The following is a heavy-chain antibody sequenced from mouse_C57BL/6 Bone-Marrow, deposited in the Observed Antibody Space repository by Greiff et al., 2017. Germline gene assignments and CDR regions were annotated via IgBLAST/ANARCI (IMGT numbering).Heavy chain of an antibody. CDR3: ARGGVYYYGLAY. CDR2: INPGSGGT. D-gene: IGHD1-1*01. CDR1: GYAFTNYL. J-gene: IGHJ3*01. Sequence: VQLQQSGAELVRPGTSVKVSCKASGYAFTNYLIEWVKQRPGQGLEWIGVINPGSGGTNYNEKFKGKATLTADKSSLTAYMQLSSLTSEDSAVYFCARGGVYYYGLAYWGQGTLVTVSA. V-gene: IGHV1-54*01.